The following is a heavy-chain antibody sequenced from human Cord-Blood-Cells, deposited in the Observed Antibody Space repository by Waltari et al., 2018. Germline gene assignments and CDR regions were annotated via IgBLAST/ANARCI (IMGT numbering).Heavy chain of an antibody. J-gene: IGHJ4*02. V-gene: IGHV1-69*01. CDR1: GGTFSSYA. Sequence: QVQLLQSGAEVKQPGSSVKVSCKASGGTFSSYAISWVRPSAGQGLEWMGGIIPIFGTANYAQKCQGRVTITADESTSTAYMELSSLRSEDTAVYYCARAGGDCSSTSCYPIDYWGQGTLVTVSS. CDR2: IIPIFGTA. D-gene: IGHD2-2*01. CDR3: ARAGGDCSSTSCYPIDY.